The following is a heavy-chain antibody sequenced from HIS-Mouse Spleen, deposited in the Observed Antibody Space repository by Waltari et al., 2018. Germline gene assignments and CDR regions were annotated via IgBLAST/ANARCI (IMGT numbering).Heavy chain of an antibody. D-gene: IGHD6-19*01. Sequence: QVTLRESGPALVKTTQTLTLTCTFSGFSLSTSGMCASWIRQPPGKALEWLARIDWDDDKYYSTSLKTRLTISKDTSKNQVVLTMTNMDPVDTATYYCARIAEGYSSGWYAFDYWGQGTLVTVSS. J-gene: IGHJ4*02. V-gene: IGHV2-70*15. CDR2: IDWDDDK. CDR1: GFSLSTSGMC. CDR3: ARIAEGYSSGWYAFDY.